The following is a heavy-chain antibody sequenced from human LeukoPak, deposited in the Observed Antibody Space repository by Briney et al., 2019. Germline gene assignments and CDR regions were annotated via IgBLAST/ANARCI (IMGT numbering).Heavy chain of an antibody. V-gene: IGHV3-11*01. CDR3: ARCGYSGYDDAFDI. CDR1: GFTVSSNS. Sequence: GGSLRLSCTVSGFTVSSNSMSWVRQAPGKGLEWVSYISSSGSTIYYADSVKGRFTISRDNAKNSLYLQMNSLRAEDTAVYYCARCGYSGYDDAFDIWGQGTMVTVSS. CDR2: ISSSGSTI. D-gene: IGHD5-12*01. J-gene: IGHJ3*02.